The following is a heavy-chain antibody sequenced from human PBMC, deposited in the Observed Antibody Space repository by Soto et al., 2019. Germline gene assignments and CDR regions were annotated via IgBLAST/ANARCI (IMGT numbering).Heavy chain of an antibody. CDR3: ARGDSSDYSTAAPADY. CDR2: IYPSDSDT. J-gene: IGHJ4*02. V-gene: IGHV5-51*01. Sequence: PGESLKISCSGSGYSFANYWIGWVRQVPGKGLEWMGIIYPSDSDTRYSPSFQGQATISADKSISTAYLQWNSLKASDTALYFCARGDSSDYSTAAPADYWGQGTLVTVSS. D-gene: IGHD3-22*01. CDR1: GYSFANYW.